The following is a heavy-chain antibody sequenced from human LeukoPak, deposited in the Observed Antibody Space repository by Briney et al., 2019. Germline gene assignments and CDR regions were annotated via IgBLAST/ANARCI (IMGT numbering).Heavy chain of an antibody. D-gene: IGHD3-22*01. CDR3: ARPNITSYYDSRGYDAFDV. Sequence: GESLKISCKGSGYSFTNSWIGWVRHMPGKGLEWMGIIYPDDSDTRYSPSFQGQVTISADKSVRTAYLQWSSLKASDTAMYYCARPNITSYYDSRGYDAFDVWGQGTMVTVSS. CDR2: IYPDDSDT. V-gene: IGHV5-51*01. J-gene: IGHJ3*01. CDR1: GYSFTNSW.